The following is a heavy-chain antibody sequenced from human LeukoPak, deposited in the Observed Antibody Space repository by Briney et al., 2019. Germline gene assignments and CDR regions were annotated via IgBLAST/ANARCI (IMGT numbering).Heavy chain of an antibody. Sequence: SVKVSCKASGGTFSCYAISWVRQAPGQGLEWMGRIIPILGIANYAQKFQGGVTITADKSTSTAYMELSSLRSEDTAVYYCARDLPRYYYDSSGYDDYWGQGTLVTVSS. CDR1: GGTFSCYA. CDR3: ARDLPRYYYDSSGYDDY. V-gene: IGHV1-69*04. J-gene: IGHJ4*02. CDR2: IIPILGIA. D-gene: IGHD3-22*01.